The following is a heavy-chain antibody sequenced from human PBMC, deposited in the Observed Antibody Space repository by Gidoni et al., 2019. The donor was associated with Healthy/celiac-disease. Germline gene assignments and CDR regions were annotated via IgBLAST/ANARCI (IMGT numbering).Heavy chain of an antibody. D-gene: IGHD2-21*02. V-gene: IGHV3-48*03. J-gene: IGHJ4*02. CDR1: GFTFSRYE. CDR3: AGQGAVVVTATPQYLDY. Sequence: EVQLVAPGGGLVQPGGSLRLSCAAPGFTFSRYELNWVRPAPGKGLGWVAYISSGGTTIYYADSVKGRFTNSRDNTKNSLCLRMSSLRAEDTAVYYCAGQGAVVVTATPQYLDYWGQGTLVTVSS. CDR2: ISSGGTTI.